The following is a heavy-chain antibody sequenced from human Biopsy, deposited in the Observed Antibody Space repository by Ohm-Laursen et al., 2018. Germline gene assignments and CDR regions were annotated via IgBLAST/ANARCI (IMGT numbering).Heavy chain of an antibody. CDR3: ARTPILIVSAGLVYRHRRHLQGMDV. CDR1: GFSLSARGMC. J-gene: IGHJ6*02. V-gene: IGHV2-70*11. D-gene: IGHD6-13*01. CDR2: VVWDDYK. Sequence: TQTLTLTCSFSGFSLSARGMCVSWIRQAPGKALEWLARVVWDDYKDYSASLQTKLSIPKGTSNDQVVLTVNNVDPADTATYYCARTPILIVSAGLVYRHRRHLQGMDVWGQGIAVTVS.